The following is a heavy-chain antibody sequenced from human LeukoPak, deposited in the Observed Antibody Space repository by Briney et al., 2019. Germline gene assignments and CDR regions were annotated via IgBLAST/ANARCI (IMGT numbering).Heavy chain of an antibody. V-gene: IGHV3-21*04. CDR2: ISSSSSYI. CDR1: GFTFSSYT. Sequence: GGSLRLSCAASGFTFSSYTMNWVRQAPGKGLEWVSSISSSSSYIYYADSVKGRFTISRDNSKNTLYLQMNSLRAEDTAVYYCAKNRGLPLWGQGTLVTVSS. J-gene: IGHJ4*02. CDR3: AKNRGLPL.